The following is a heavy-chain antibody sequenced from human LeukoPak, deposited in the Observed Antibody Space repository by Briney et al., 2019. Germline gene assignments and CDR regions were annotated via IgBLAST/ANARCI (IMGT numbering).Heavy chain of an antibody. V-gene: IGHV1-8*01. CDR3: ARLEELPTGYFDY. CDR1: GYTFTSYD. CDR2: MNPNSGNT. Sequence: ASVKVSCKASGYTFTSYDINWVRQATGQGLEWMGWMNPNSGNTGYAQKFQGRVTMTRNTSISTAYMELSSLRSEDTAVYYCARLEELPTGYFDYWGQGTLVTVSS. J-gene: IGHJ4*02. D-gene: IGHD3-9*01.